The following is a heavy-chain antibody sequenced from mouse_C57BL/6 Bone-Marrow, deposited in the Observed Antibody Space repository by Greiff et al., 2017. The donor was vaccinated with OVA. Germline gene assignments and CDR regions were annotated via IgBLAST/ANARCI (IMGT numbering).Heavy chain of an antibody. Sequence: QVQLQQPGAELVRPGSSVKLSCKASGYTFTSYWMDWVKQRPGQGLEWIGNIYPSDSETHYNQKFKDKATLPVDKSSSTAYMQLSSLTSADSAVYYCALYDYDGYYFDYWGQGTTLTVSS. CDR3: ALYDYDGYYFDY. D-gene: IGHD2-4*01. V-gene: IGHV1-61*01. CDR2: IYPSDSET. J-gene: IGHJ2*01. CDR1: GYTFTSYW.